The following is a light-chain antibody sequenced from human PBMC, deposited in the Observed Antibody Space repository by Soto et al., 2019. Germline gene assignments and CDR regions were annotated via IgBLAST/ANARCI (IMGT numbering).Light chain of an antibody. J-gene: IGLJ2*01. CDR2: DVS. V-gene: IGLV2-14*01. CDR1: SSDVRGYNY. Sequence: QSALTQPASVSGSPGQSITISCTGTSSDVRGYNYVSWYQQHPGKAPKLMIYDVSNRPSGVSNRFSGSKSGNTASLTISGLQADDEADYYCSSYTSSSTLYVVFGGRTKLTVL. CDR3: SSYTSSSTLYVV.